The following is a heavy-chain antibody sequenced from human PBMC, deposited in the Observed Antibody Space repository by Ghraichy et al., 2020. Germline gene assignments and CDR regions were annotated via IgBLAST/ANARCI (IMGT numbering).Heavy chain of an antibody. D-gene: IGHD1-26*01. CDR3: ARHSGSYFDLIDY. CDR2: IYYSGST. J-gene: IGHJ4*02. V-gene: IGHV4-59*08. CDR1: GGSISSYY. Sequence: SQTLSLTCTVSGGSISSYYWSWIRQPPGKGLEWIGYIYYSGSTNYNPSLKSRVTISVDTSKNQFSLKLSSVTAADTAVYYCARHSGSYFDLIDYWGQGTLVTVSS.